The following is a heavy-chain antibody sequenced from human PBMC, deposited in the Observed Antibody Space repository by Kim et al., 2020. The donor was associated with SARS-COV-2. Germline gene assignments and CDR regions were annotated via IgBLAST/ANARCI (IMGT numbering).Heavy chain of an antibody. V-gene: IGHV4-59*13. CDR1: GGSISSYY. D-gene: IGHD2-15*01. CDR2: IYYSGST. Sequence: SETLSLTCTVYGGSISSYYWSWIRQPPGKGLEWSGYIYYSGSTNYNPSLKSRVTISVDTSKKQFSLKLSSVTAADTAVYYCASSYGGNGYGYYGMDVWGQGTTVTVSS. J-gene: IGHJ6*02. CDR3: ASSYGGNGYGYYGMDV.